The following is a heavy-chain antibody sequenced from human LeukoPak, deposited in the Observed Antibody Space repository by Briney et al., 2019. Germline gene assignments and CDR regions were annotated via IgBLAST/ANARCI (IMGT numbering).Heavy chain of an antibody. D-gene: IGHD4/OR15-4a*01. CDR2: IWYDGSNK. CDR1: GFTFSSYG. V-gene: IGHV3-33*06. Sequence: VGSLRLSCAASGFTFSSYGMHWVRQAPGKGLEWVAVIWYDGSNKYYADSVKGRFTISRDNSKNTLYLQMNSLRAEDTAVYYCAKDGRVSMVSEYYFDYWGQGTLVTVSS. CDR3: AKDGRVSMVSEYYFDY. J-gene: IGHJ4*02.